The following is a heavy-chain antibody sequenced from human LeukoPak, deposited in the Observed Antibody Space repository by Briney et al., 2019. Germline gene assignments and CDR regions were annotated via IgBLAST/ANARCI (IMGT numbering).Heavy chain of an antibody. CDR3: AKDIVATRRGVFDY. Sequence: QTGGSLRLSCAASGFTFSSYAMSWVRQAPGKGLEWVSAISGSGGSTYYSDSVKGRFTISRDNSTNTLYLQMNSLRAEDTAVYYCAKDIVATRRGVFDYWGQGTLVTVSS. D-gene: IGHD5-12*01. J-gene: IGHJ4*02. CDR2: ISGSGGST. V-gene: IGHV3-23*01. CDR1: GFTFSSYA.